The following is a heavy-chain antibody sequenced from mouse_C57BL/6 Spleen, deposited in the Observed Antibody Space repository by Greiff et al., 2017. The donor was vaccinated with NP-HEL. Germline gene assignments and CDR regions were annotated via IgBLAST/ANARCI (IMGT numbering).Heavy chain of an antibody. CDR3: TTGLVTTVVATDY. Sequence: VQLKQSGAELVTPGASVKLSCTASGFNIKDDYMHWVKQRPEQGLEWIGWIDPENGDTEYASKFQGKATITADTSSNTAYLQLSSLTSEDTAVYYCTTGLVTTVVATDYWGQGTTLTVSS. CDR1: GFNIKDDY. D-gene: IGHD1-1*01. J-gene: IGHJ2*01. V-gene: IGHV14-4*01. CDR2: IDPENGDT.